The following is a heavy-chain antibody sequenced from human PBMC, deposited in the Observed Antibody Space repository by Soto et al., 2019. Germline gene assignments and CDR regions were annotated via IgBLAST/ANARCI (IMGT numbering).Heavy chain of an antibody. D-gene: IGHD6-19*01. Sequence: EVQLLESGGGLVQPGGSLRLSCAASGFTFSSYAMSWVRQAPGKGLEWVSAISGCGGSTYYADSVKGRFTISRDNSKNTLYLQINSLRAEDTAVYYCAKDLIAVVWYGLDYWGQGTLVTVSS. V-gene: IGHV3-23*01. J-gene: IGHJ4*02. CDR1: GFTFSSYA. CDR3: AKDLIAVVWYGLDY. CDR2: ISGCGGST.